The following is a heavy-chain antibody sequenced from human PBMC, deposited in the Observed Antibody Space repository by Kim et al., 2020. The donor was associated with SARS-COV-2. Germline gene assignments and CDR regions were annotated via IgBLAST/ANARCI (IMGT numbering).Heavy chain of an antibody. Sequence: YDVDSVKGRFTISRDSSKSTVYLQVNNLGADDTAVYYCARDRAGRSMDYWGQGTLVTVSS. V-gene: IGHV3-33*01. J-gene: IGHJ4*02. CDR3: ARDRAGRSMDY. D-gene: IGHD6-6*01.